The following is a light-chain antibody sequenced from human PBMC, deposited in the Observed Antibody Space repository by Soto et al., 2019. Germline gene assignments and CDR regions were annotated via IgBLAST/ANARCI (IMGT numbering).Light chain of an antibody. CDR1: QSVSSS. CDR2: SGY. Sequence: FVVTQSPDTLSLSPGETATLSCRASQSVSSSVAWYQHKPGQSPRLVVYSGYKRSPGVPARFRGSGSGTDFTLTISSLESDDFAIYYCQQRYSWLRVFGPGTKVEVK. V-gene: IGKV3-11*01. J-gene: IGKJ1*01. CDR3: QQRYSWLRV.